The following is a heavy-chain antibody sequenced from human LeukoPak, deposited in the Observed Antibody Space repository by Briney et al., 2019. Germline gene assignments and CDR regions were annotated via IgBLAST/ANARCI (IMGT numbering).Heavy chain of an antibody. J-gene: IGHJ5*02. Sequence: GGSLRLSCAASGFTFSSYEMSWVRQAPGKGLEWVSYISSGGSIIYYADSVKGRFTISRDNAKNSLSLQMNSLRAEDTAVYYCARPYCSSTSCYTGWFDPWGQGTLVTVSS. CDR3: ARPYCSSTSCYTGWFDP. CDR1: GFTFSSYE. V-gene: IGHV3-48*03. CDR2: ISSGGSII. D-gene: IGHD2-2*02.